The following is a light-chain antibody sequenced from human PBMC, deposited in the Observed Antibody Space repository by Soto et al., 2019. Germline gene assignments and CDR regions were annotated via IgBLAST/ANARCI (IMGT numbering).Light chain of an antibody. V-gene: IGLV3-1*01. CDR2: LDT. J-gene: IGLJ2*01. CDR1: DLGNRY. CDR3: QAWDDTTGVV. Sequence: SYELTQPPSVSVSPGQTASITCSGGDLGNRYACWYQQKPGQSPVLVIYLDTKRPSGIPERFSGSNSGNTATLTISGTQAVAEADYYCQAWDDTTGVVFGGGTQLTVL.